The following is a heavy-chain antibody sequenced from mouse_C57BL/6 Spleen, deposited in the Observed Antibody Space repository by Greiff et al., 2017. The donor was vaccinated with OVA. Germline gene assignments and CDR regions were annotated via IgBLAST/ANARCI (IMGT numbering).Heavy chain of an antibody. Sequence: EVKLQESGPGLVKPSQSLSLTCSVTGYSITSGYYWNWIRQFPGNKLEWMGYISYDGSNNYNPSLKNRISITRDTSKNQFFLKLNSVTTEDTATYYCARENYGSLFAYWGQGTLVTVSA. J-gene: IGHJ3*01. CDR3: ARENYGSLFAY. CDR2: ISYDGSN. V-gene: IGHV3-6*01. CDR1: GYSITSGYY. D-gene: IGHD1-1*01.